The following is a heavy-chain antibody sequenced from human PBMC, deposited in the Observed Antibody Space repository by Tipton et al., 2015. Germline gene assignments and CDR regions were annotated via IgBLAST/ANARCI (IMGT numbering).Heavy chain of an antibody. CDR1: GGSISGHH. CDR3: ARESDSYGMDV. Sequence: GLVKPSETLSLICTVSGGSISGHHWFWFRQPAGKGLEWIGGVSTSGSTKYNSSLESRVTTSVDTSKNQFSLRLSSVTAADTAVYYCARESDSYGMDVWGQGTPVTVSS. V-gene: IGHV4-4*07. CDR2: VSTSGST. J-gene: IGHJ6*02.